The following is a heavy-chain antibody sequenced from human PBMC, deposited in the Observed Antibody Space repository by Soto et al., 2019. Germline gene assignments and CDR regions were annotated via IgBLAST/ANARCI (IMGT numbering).Heavy chain of an antibody. D-gene: IGHD2-15*01. V-gene: IGHV1-69*10. CDR3: ARSLHCSGGSCYPTPDY. Sequence: ASVKVSCKASGGTFSSYAISWVRQAPGQGLEWMGGIIPILGIANYAQKFQGRVTITADKSTSTAYMELSSLRSEDTAVYYCARSLHCSGGSCYPTPDYWGQGTLVTVSS. J-gene: IGHJ4*02. CDR1: GGTFSSYA. CDR2: IIPILGIA.